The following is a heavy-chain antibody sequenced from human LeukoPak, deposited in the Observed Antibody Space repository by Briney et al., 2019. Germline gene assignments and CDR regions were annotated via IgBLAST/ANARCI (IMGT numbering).Heavy chain of an antibody. Sequence: SETLSLTCTVSGGSISSGDYYWSWIRQPPVKGLEWIGYIYYSGSTYYNPSLKSRVTISVDTPKNQFSLKLSSVTAADTAVYYCARVYWNYAFDIWGQGTMVTVSS. CDR3: ARVYWNYAFDI. J-gene: IGHJ3*02. CDR2: IYYSGST. CDR1: GGSISSGDYY. V-gene: IGHV4-30-4*08. D-gene: IGHD1-7*01.